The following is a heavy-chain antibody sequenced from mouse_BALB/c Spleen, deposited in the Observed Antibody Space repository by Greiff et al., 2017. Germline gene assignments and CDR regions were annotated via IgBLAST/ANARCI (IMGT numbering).Heavy chain of an antibody. D-gene: IGHD3-1*01. CDR1: GFTFSSYT. J-gene: IGHJ3*01. CDR2: ISNGGGST. CDR3: ARHEGYAWFAY. Sequence: EVKLMESGGGLVQPGGSLKLSCAASGFTFSSYTMSWVRQTPEKRLEWVAYISNGGGSTYYPDTVKGRFTISRDNAKNTLYLQMSSLKSEDTAMYYCARHEGYAWFAYWGQGTLVTVSA. V-gene: IGHV5-12-2*01.